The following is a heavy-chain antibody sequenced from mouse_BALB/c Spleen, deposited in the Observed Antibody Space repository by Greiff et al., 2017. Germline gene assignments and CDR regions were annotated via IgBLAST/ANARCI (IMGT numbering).Heavy chain of an antibody. CDR1: GFSLTSYG. D-gene: IGHD2-3*01. V-gene: IGHV2-9*02. CDR3: ARDRFMMQPWFAY. CDR2: IWAGGST. Sequence: QVQLKESGPGLVAPSQSLSITCTVSGFSLTSYGVHWVRQPPGKGLEWLGVIWAGGSTNYNSALMSRLSISKDNSKSQVFLKMNSLQTDDTAMYYCARDRFMMQPWFAYWGQGTLVTVSA. J-gene: IGHJ3*01.